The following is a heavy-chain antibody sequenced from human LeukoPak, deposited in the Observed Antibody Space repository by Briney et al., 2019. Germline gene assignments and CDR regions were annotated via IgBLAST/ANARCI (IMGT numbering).Heavy chain of an antibody. V-gene: IGHV3-23*01. Sequence: GGSLRLSCAASGFTFSSYAMSWVRQAPGKGLEWVSAISSSGSSTYYADSVKGRFTISRDNAKNTLYLQMNSLRAEDTAVYYCAKGPETGRFDYWGQGTLVTVSS. CDR3: AKGPETGRFDY. J-gene: IGHJ4*02. D-gene: IGHD1-14*01. CDR1: GFTFSSYA. CDR2: ISSSGSST.